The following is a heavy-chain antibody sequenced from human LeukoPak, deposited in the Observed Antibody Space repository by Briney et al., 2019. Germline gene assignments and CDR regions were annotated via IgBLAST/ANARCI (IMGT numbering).Heavy chain of an antibody. J-gene: IGHJ6*03. D-gene: IGHD1-1*01. CDR1: GFTFSSYW. V-gene: IGHV3-48*04. CDR3: LSGTTNYYYYMDV. Sequence: GGSLRLSCAASGFTFSSYWMSWVRQAPGKGLEWVSYISSSGSTIYYADSVKGRFTISRDNAKNSLYLQMNSLRAEDTAVYYCLSGTTNYYYYMDVWGKGTTVTVSS. CDR2: ISSSGSTI.